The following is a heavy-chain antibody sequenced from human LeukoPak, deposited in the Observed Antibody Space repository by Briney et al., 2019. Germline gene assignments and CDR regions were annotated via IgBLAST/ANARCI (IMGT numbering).Heavy chain of an antibody. CDR1: GFTFSSYG. V-gene: IGHV3-33*01. J-gene: IGHJ4*02. CDR2: IWYDGSNK. D-gene: IGHD6-13*01. CDR3: ARAAAGSGDAENDY. Sequence: GGSLRLSCAASGFTFSSYGMHWVRQAPGKGLEWVAVIWYDGSNKYYADSVKGRFTISRDNSKNTLYLQMNSLRAEDTAVYYCARAAAGSGDAENDYWGQGTLVTVSS.